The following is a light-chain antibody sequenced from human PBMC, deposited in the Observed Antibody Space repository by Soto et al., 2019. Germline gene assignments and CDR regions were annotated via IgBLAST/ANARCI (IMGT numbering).Light chain of an antibody. CDR1: QSVSSSY. CDR2: GAS. Sequence: EIVLTQSPGTLSLSTGERATLSCRASQSVSSSYLAWYQQKPGQAPRLLIYGASNRATGIPDRFSGSGSGTDFTLTISRLEPEDFAVYYCQQFGSSSWTFGQGTKVDIK. CDR3: QQFGSSSWT. J-gene: IGKJ1*01. V-gene: IGKV3-20*01.